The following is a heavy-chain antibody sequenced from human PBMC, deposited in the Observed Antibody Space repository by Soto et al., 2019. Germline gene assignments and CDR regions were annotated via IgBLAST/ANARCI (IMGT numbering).Heavy chain of an antibody. D-gene: IGHD6-13*01. CDR3: ARAIAAAGRGGNWFDP. V-gene: IGHV4-59*12. CDR2: IYYSGST. CDR1: GGSISSYY. J-gene: IGHJ5*02. Sequence: QVQLQESGPGLVKPSETLSLTCTVSGGSISSYYCSWIRQPPGKGLEWIGYIYYSGSTNYNPSLNRRVIISVDTFKNQFSLKLISVTAADTAVYYCARAIAAAGRGGNWFDPWGQGTLVTVSS.